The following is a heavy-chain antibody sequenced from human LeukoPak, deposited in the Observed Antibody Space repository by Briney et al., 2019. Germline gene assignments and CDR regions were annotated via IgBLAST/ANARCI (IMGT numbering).Heavy chain of an antibody. D-gene: IGHD3-10*01. CDR3: TPRGVIIDFDY. V-gene: IGHV3-23*01. CDR2: ISGSGEST. J-gene: IGHJ4*02. Sequence: PGGSLRLSCAASGFTFSSYVMSWVRQAPGKGLEWVSGISGSGESTYSADSVKGRFTISRDNSRNTLYLQMNSLRAEDTAVYYSTPRGVIIDFDYWGQGTLVTVSS. CDR1: GFTFSSYV.